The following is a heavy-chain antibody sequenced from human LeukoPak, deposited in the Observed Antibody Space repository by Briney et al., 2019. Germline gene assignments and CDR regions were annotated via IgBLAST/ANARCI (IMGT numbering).Heavy chain of an antibody. D-gene: IGHD6-6*01. CDR3: ATSYSSSSGPFDS. J-gene: IGHJ4*02. CDR2: ISGSGTGT. CDR1: RFTFKDYA. V-gene: IGHV3-23*01. Sequence: PGGSLRLSCAASRFTFKDYAMNLVRQAPGKGLEWVSTISGSGTGTYYADSVKGRFTISRDNSRNTLHLQMDSLRADDTAVYYCATSYSSSSGPFDSWGQGTLVTVSS.